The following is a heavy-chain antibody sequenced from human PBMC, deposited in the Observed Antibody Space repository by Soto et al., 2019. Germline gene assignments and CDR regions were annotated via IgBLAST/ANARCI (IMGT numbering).Heavy chain of an antibody. CDR3: ATAGTSCYVVCALDI. CDR2: FDPEDGET. CDR1: GYTLTELS. J-gene: IGHJ3*02. Sequence: GASVKVSCKVSGYTLTELSMHWVRQAPGKGLEWMGGFDPEDGETIYAQKFQGRVTMTEDTSTDTAYMELSSLRSDDTALYYCATAGTSCYVVCALDIWGQGTMVTVSS. V-gene: IGHV1-24*01. D-gene: IGHD2-2*01.